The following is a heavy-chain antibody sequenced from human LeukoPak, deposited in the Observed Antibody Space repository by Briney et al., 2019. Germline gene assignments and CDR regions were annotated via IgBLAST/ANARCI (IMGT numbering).Heavy chain of an antibody. CDR2: INHSGST. V-gene: IGHV4-34*01. J-gene: IGHJ6*03. D-gene: IGHD6-19*01. CDR3: ARNGGYSSGWGRFYYYMDV. Sequence: SETLSLTCAVYGGSFRGYNWTWIRQPPGKGLEWIGEINHSGSTNYTPSLKSRVTISIDTSKNQFSLKLSSVTAADTAVYYCARNGGYSSGWGRFYYYMDVWGKGTTVTISS. CDR1: GGSFRGYN.